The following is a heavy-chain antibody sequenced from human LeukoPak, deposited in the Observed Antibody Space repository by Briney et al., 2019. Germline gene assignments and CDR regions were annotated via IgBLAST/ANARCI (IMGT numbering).Heavy chain of an antibody. D-gene: IGHD6-13*01. V-gene: IGHV1-2*02. CDR3: ARTREYSSSWYFPPFDP. J-gene: IGHJ5*02. CDR1: GYTFTSYD. CDR2: MNPNSGRT. Sequence: KPGASVKVSCKASGYTFTSYDINWVRQAAGQGLEWMGWMNPNSGRTNYAQNFQGRVTMTRDPSISTAYMELSGLTSNDTAVYYCARTREYSSSWYFPPFDPWGQGTLVTVSS.